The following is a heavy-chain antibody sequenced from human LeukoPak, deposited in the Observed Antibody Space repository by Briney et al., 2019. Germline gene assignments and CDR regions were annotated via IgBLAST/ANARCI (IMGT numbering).Heavy chain of an antibody. Sequence: RSGGSLRLSCAASGFTFNDYSMDWVRQAPGKGLEWISYIGIDSGNTNYADSVKGRFTISGDKAKNSLYLQMNSLRVEDTAVYYCARDYKYAFDNWGQGTLVTVSS. V-gene: IGHV3-48*01. CDR3: ARDYKYAFDN. J-gene: IGHJ4*02. CDR1: GFTFNDYS. CDR2: IGIDSGNT. D-gene: IGHD5-24*01.